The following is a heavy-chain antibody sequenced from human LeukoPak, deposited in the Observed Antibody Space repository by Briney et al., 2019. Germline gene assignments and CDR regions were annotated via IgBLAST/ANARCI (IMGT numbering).Heavy chain of an antibody. V-gene: IGHV7-4-1*02. CDR3: ARDLGSSGWYGKYYFDY. D-gene: IGHD6-19*01. Sequence: ASVTVSCKASGYTFTSYAMNWVRQATGQGLEWMGWINTNTGNPTYAQGFTGRFVFSLDTSVSTAYLQISSLKAEDTAVYYCARDLGSSGWYGKYYFDYWGQGTLVTVSS. CDR2: INTNTGNP. J-gene: IGHJ4*02. CDR1: GYTFTSYA.